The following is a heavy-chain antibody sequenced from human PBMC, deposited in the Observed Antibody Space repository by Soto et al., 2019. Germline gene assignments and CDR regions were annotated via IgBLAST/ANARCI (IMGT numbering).Heavy chain of an antibody. CDR2: IIPIFGTA. CDR1: GGTFSGYA. J-gene: IGHJ6*02. Sequence: AVQACCKACGGTFSGYAISWVLQAPGQGLEWMGGIIPIFGTANYAQKFQGRVTITADKSTSTAYMELSSLRSEDTAVYYCAREVVSGHDHHYGLAGPGQRTTVT. D-gene: IGHD5-12*01. CDR3: AREVVSGHDHHYGLAG. V-gene: IGHV1-69*06.